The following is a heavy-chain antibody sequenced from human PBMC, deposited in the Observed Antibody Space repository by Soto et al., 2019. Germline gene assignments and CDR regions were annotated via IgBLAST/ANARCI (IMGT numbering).Heavy chain of an antibody. V-gene: IGHV4-34*12. J-gene: IGHJ4*02. CDR2: IFHSGST. Sequence: QVQLQQWGAGLLKPSETLSLTCAVSGGSFNANYWSWIRQPPGKGLEWIGEIFHSGSTNYNPSLKSRVTTSVDTSKNPFSLKLSSVTAADTAIYYCASARWDYWGQGTQVTVSS. CDR1: GGSFNANY. CDR3: ASARWDY.